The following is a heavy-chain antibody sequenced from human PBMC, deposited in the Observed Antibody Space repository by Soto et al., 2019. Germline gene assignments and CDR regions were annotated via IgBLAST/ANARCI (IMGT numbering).Heavy chain of an antibody. CDR2: ISGSGGSI. V-gene: IGHV3-23*01. D-gene: IGHD2-15*01. CDR3: AKVLRDCSGGSCYGGDFQH. J-gene: IGHJ1*01. Sequence: EVQLLESGGGLVQPGGSLRLSCAASGFTFSSYAMSWVRQAPGKGLEWVSGISGSGGSIYYADSVKGRFTISRDNSKNTLYLQLNSLRDEDTAVYYCAKVLRDCSGGSCYGGDFQHWGQGTLVTVSS. CDR1: GFTFSSYA.